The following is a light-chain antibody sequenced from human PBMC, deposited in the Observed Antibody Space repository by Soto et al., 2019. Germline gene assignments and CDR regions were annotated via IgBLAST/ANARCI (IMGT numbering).Light chain of an antibody. CDR2: DAS. J-gene: IGKJ1*01. V-gene: IGKV1-5*01. CDR1: PTISSW. CDR3: QQYYNSST. Sequence: DIQMPQSPSTLPASVGHRFTITGRASPTISSWLAWYQQKPGKAPDLLIYDASRLAGGVPSRFSGSESGTEFTLTIGSLQPDDFATYFCQQYYNSSTFGQGTKLDIK.